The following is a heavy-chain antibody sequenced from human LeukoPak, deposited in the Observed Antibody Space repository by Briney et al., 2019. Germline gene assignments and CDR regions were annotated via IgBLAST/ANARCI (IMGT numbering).Heavy chain of an antibody. Sequence: GASVKVSCKASGYTFTGYYMHWVRQAPGQGLEWMGWISAYNGKTNYAQKLQGRVTMTTDTSTSTAYMELRSLRSDDTAVYYCARDEGVLRYFDWLLPFDYWGQGTLVTVSS. D-gene: IGHD3-9*01. CDR2: ISAYNGKT. CDR3: ARDEGVLRYFDWLLPFDY. CDR1: GYTFTGYY. J-gene: IGHJ4*02. V-gene: IGHV1-18*04.